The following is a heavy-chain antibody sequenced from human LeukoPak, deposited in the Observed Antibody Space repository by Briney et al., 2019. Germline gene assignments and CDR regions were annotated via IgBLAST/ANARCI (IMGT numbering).Heavy chain of an antibody. CDR1: GGTFNNYT. Sequence: ASVKVSCKASGGTFNNYTISWVRQAPGHGLEWMGWIKTYNGNTNYAQKFQGRVTLTTDTPTRTAYMELRSLTSDDTAVYYCAREGNTWLDPWGQGALVTVSS. J-gene: IGHJ5*02. CDR3: AREGNTWLDP. CDR2: IKTYNGNT. V-gene: IGHV1-18*01.